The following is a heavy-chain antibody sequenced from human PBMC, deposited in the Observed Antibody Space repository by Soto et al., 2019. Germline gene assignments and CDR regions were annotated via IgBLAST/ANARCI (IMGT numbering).Heavy chain of an antibody. CDR2: INHSGST. CDR3: ARVKPPLYSSSWDNWFDP. CDR1: GGSFSGYY. D-gene: IGHD6-13*01. Sequence: SETLSLTCAVYGGSFSGYYWSWIRQPPGKGLEWIGEINHSGSTNYNPSLKSRVTISVDTSKNQFSLKLSSVTAADTAVYYCARVKPPLYSSSWDNWFDPWGQGTLVTVSS. V-gene: IGHV4-34*01. J-gene: IGHJ5*02.